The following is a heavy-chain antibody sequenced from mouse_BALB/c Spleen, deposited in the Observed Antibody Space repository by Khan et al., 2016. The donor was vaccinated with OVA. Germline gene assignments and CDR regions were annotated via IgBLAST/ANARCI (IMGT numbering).Heavy chain of an antibody. CDR1: DYSITSDYA. CDR3: ARVYGGDFDY. J-gene: IGHJ2*01. V-gene: IGHV3-2*02. CDR2: ISYSGNT. D-gene: IGHD1-1*01. Sequence: EVQLQESGPGLVKPSQSLSLTCTVTDYSITSDYAWNWIRQFPGNKLEWMGFISYSGNTNYNPSLKSRISITRDTTKNQFFLQLNSVTIEDTATYYCARVYGGDFDYWGQGTTLTVSS.